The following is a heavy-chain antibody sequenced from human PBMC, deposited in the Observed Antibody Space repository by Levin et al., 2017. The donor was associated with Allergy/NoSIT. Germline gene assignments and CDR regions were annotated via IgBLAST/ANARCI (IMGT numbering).Heavy chain of an antibody. V-gene: IGHV1-2*06. CDR3: ARDYFASSGYYQGHH. CDR2: INPNSGAT. Sequence: ASVKVSCKASGYTFSGYYMHWMRQAPGQGPEWMGRINPNSGATNYAQKFQGRVTMTRDTSISTAYMELSRLTSDDTAVYYGARDYFASSGYYQGHHWGQGTLVTVSS. CDR1: GYTFSGYY. D-gene: IGHD3-22*01. J-gene: IGHJ5*02.